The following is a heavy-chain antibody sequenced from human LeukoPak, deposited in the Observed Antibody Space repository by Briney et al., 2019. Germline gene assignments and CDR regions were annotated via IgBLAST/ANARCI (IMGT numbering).Heavy chain of an antibody. CDR3: ARGQGAARYNWFDP. CDR2: IYTSGST. V-gene: IGHV4-61*02. CDR1: GGSISSGSYY. Sequence: SETLSLICTVSGGSISSGSYYWSWIRQPAGEGLEWIGRIYTSGSTNYNPSLKSRVTISVDTSKNQFSLKLSSVTAADTAVYYCARGQGAARYNWFDPWGQGTLVTVSS. J-gene: IGHJ5*02. D-gene: IGHD6-6*01.